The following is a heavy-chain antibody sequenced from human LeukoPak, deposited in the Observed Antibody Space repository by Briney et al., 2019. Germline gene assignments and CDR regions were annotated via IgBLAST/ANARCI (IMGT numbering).Heavy chain of an antibody. V-gene: IGHV4-61*02. D-gene: IGHD5-18*01. CDR1: GGSISSGSYY. J-gene: IGHJ4*02. Sequence: PSETLSLTCTVSGGSISSGSYYWSWIRQPAGKGLEWIGRIYTSGSTNYNPSLKGRVTISVDTSKNQFSLKLSSVTAADTAVYYCARFQLGFDYWGQGTLVTVSS. CDR2: IYTSGST. CDR3: ARFQLGFDY.